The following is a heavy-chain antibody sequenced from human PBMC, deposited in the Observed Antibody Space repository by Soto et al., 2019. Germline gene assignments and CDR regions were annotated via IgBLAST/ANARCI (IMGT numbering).Heavy chain of an antibody. CDR2: IWYDGSNK. V-gene: IGHV3-33*01. D-gene: IGHD2-2*01. Sequence: PLRLSYGASGCTCSSYGVHWVRQDPGKGLEWVAVIWYDGSNKYYADSVKGRFTISRDNSKNTLYLQMNSLRAEDTAVYYCARDSHLTVVPAAPYDYSSGMDVWGHGTTVPGSS. CDR3: ARDSHLTVVPAAPYDYSSGMDV. J-gene: IGHJ6*02. CDR1: GCTCSSYG.